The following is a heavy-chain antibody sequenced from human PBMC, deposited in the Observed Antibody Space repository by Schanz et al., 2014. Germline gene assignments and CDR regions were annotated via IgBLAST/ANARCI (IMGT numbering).Heavy chain of an antibody. V-gene: IGHV3-48*01. CDR3: VSQTGSPNY. CDR1: GFTFSSYS. D-gene: IGHD6-13*01. Sequence: EVQLVESGGGLVQPGGSLRLSCAASGFTFSSYSMNWGRQAPGKGREWVSYVSRSTPDIYYADSVKGRFPISRDNSKSTLYVEMNSLRVEDTAVYFCVSQTGSPNYWGQGTLVTVSS. CDR2: VSRSTPDI. J-gene: IGHJ4*02.